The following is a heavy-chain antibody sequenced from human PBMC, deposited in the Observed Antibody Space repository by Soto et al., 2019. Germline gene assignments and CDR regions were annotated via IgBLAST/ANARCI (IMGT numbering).Heavy chain of an antibody. D-gene: IGHD3-3*01. J-gene: IGHJ4*02. CDR3: AALYFDFWSGSLDY. V-gene: IGHV1-58*01. CDR1: GFTFTSSA. CDR2: IVVGSGNT. Sequence: SVKVSCKASGFTFTSSAVQWVRQARGQRLEWIGWIVVGSGNTNYAQRFQERVTITRDMSTSTAYMELSSLRSEDTAVYYCAALYFDFWSGSLDYWGQGTLVTVSS.